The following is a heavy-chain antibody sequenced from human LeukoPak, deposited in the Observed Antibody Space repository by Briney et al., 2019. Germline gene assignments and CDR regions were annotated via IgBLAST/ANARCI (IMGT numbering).Heavy chain of an antibody. CDR3: ARDRDGYAYSFDY. Sequence: SETLSLTCTVSGGSITSGSYDWCWIRQSPGKGLEWIGNTYYTGSAYYRPSLQSRVSISVDTSKKEFSLKLTSVTAADTAVYYCARDRDGYAYSFDYWGQGTLVTVSS. CDR2: TYYTGSA. D-gene: IGHD5-24*01. J-gene: IGHJ4*02. CDR1: GGSITSGSYD. V-gene: IGHV4-39*02.